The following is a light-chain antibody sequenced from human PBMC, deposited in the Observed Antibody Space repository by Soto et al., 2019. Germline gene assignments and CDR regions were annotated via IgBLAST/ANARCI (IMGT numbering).Light chain of an antibody. J-gene: IGKJ5*01. Sequence: EIVMTQSPATLSVSPGERATLSCRASQSVSSNLAWYQQKPGQAPRLLIYGASTRATGIPARFSGSGSGTEFTLTISSLQSEDFAVYYCQHSNNWSTFGQGTRLEIK. CDR3: QHSNNWST. CDR1: QSVSSN. CDR2: GAS. V-gene: IGKV3-15*01.